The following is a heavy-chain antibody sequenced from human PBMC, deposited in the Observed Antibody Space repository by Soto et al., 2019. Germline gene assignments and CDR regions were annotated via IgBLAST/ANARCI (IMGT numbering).Heavy chain of an antibody. CDR2: ISYDGSNK. J-gene: IGHJ4*02. CDR3: SGDSSGWHLDY. V-gene: IGHV3-30*03. D-gene: IGHD6-19*01. CDR1: GFTFSSYG. Sequence: QVQLVESGGGVVQPGRSLRLSCAASGFTFSSYGMHWVRQAPCKGLEWVAVISYDGSNKYYADSVKGRFTISRDNSKNTLYLQMNSLRAEDTAVYYCSGDSSGWHLDYWCQGTLVTVSS.